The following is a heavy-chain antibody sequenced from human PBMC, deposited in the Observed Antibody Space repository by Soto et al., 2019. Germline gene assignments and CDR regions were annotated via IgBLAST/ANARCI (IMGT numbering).Heavy chain of an antibody. J-gene: IGHJ6*02. CDR2: ISTSSSYI. Sequence: EVQLVESGGGLVKPGGSLRLSCVASGFTFRSYSMNWVRQAPGKGLEWVSSISTSSSYIYYADSVKGRFTISRDNAKNSLYLQMNSLRAEDTAVYYCARRDYYYYGFDVWGQGTTVIVSS. CDR3: ARRDYYYYGFDV. CDR1: GFTFRSYS. V-gene: IGHV3-21*01.